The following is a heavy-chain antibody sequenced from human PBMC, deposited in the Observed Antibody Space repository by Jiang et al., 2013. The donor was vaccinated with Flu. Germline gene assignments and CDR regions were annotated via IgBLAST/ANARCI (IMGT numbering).Heavy chain of an antibody. V-gene: IGHV4-31*03. CDR2: IYYTGIT. J-gene: IGHJ4*02. CDR1: GGSISTDGYY. CDR3: ARDVGGFYFDY. D-gene: IGHD4-23*01. Sequence: PGLVKPSQTLSLTCTVSGGSISTDGYYWGWIRQRPGEGLEWIGYIYYTGITYYNPSLKSRLSMSVDTSKNQFSPRLSSVTAADTAVYFCARDVGGFYFDYWGQGALVTVSS.